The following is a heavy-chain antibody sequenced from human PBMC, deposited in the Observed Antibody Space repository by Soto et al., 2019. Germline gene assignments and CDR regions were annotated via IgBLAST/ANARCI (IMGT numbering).Heavy chain of an antibody. CDR3: AIGRVVAALDY. Sequence: LSLTCTVSGGSIATSSYFWAWIRRPPGKGLEWIGSIDYRGTIYNNPSLKSRVTISVDRSKNQFSLKLSSVTAADTAVYYCAIGRVVAALDYWGQGTLVTVSS. D-gene: IGHD2-15*01. V-gene: IGHV4-39*07. CDR1: GGSIATSSYF. CDR2: IDYRGTI. J-gene: IGHJ4*02.